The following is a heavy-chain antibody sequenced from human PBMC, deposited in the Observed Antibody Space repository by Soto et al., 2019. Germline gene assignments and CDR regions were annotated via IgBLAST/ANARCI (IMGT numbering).Heavy chain of an antibody. CDR3: LLWLSTGSDY. CDR1: GYTFTSYY. V-gene: IGHV1-46*01. D-gene: IGHD5-18*01. Sequence: ASVKVSCKASGYTFTSYYMHWVRQASGQGLEWMGIINPSGGSTSYAQKFQGRVTMTRDTSTSTVYMELSSLRSEDTAVYYCLLWLSTGSDYWGQGTLVTSPQ. CDR2: INPSGGST. J-gene: IGHJ4*02.